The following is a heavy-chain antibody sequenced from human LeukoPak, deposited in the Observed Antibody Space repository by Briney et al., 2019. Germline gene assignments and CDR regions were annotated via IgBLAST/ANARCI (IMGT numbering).Heavy chain of an antibody. CDR1: GFTFSSYG. CDR2: IRNDGSII. Sequence: GGSLRLSCAASGFTFSSYGMHWIRQAPGKGLEWVAFIRNDGSIIYNADSVKGRFTISRDNSKNTLYLQMNSLRADGTAVYYCAKDTPLCYFDYWGQGTLVTVSS. V-gene: IGHV3-30*02. D-gene: IGHD3-16*01. CDR3: AKDTPLCYFDY. J-gene: IGHJ4*02.